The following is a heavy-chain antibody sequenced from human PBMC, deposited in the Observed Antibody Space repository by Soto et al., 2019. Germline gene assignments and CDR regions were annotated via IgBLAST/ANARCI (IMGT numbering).Heavy chain of an antibody. V-gene: IGHV1-58*01. D-gene: IGHD1-26*01. CDR2: IVVGSGNT. CDR3: AAAYERVGRGY. J-gene: IGHJ4*02. Sequence: QMQLVQSGPEVKKPGTSVKVSCKASGFTFTSSAVQWVRQARGQRLEWIGWIVVGSGNTNYAQKFQERVTITRDMSTSTAYMELSSLRSEDTAVYYCAAAYERVGRGYWGQGTLVTVSS. CDR1: GFTFTSSA.